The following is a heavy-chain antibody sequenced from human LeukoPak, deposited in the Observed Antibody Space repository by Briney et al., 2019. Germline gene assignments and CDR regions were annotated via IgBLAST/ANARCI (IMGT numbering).Heavy chain of an antibody. Sequence: ASVKVSCKASGGTFSRYAMSWVRQAPGQGLEWMGGIIPIFGTASFAQKFQGRVTITADESTGTAYMELSSLRSEDTAVYYCARDRTHRYSSGWYGRGYYYWGQGTLVTVSS. J-gene: IGHJ4*02. CDR2: IIPIFGTA. CDR3: ARDRTHRYSSGWYGRGYYY. CDR1: GGTFSRYA. V-gene: IGHV1-69*13. D-gene: IGHD6-19*01.